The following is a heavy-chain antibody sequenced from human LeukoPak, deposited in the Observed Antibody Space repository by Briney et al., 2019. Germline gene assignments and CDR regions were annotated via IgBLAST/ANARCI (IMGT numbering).Heavy chain of an antibody. D-gene: IGHD3-10*02. CDR3: AREMLDNHWFDP. V-gene: IGHV4-30-2*01. Sequence: SETLSLTCTVSGGSIIGGGYYWSWIRQPPGKGLEWIGYIYHTGITYNNPSLKSRVTISVDRSKNQFSLELTSVTAADTAVYYCAREMLDNHWFDPWGQGTLVTVSS. CDR2: IYHTGIT. CDR1: GGSIIGGGYY. J-gene: IGHJ5*02.